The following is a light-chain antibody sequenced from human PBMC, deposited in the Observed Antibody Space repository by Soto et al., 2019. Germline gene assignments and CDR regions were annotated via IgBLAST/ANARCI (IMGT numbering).Light chain of an antibody. CDR3: ATWDDSLNVLV. CDR2: SNN. CDR1: SSNIGSNT. V-gene: IGLV1-44*01. J-gene: IGLJ2*01. Sequence: QAVVTQPPSASGTPGQRVTISCSGSSSNIGSNTVNWYQQLPGTAPKLLIYSNNQWPSGVPDRFSGSKSGTSASLAISGLQSEDEADYYCATWDDSLNVLVFGGGTKLTVL.